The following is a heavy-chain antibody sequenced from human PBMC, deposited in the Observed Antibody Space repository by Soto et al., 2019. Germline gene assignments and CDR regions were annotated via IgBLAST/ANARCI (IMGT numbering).Heavy chain of an antibody. CDR3: AKDRYSDYTLGPNFHCGMEV. V-gene: IGHV3-23*01. Sequence: GGSLRLSCAASGFPFSVYAMSWGRQAPGKGLEWVSGINGGGGNTYYADSVKGRFTISRDNSRSTLSLQMNNLGVEDTALYYSAKDRYSDYTLGPNFHCGMEVWGRGTTVTVSS. CDR1: GFPFSVYA. CDR2: INGGGGNT. J-gene: IGHJ6*02. D-gene: IGHD5-12*01.